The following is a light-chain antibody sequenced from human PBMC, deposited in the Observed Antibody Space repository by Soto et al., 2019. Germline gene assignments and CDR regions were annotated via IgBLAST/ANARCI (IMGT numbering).Light chain of an antibody. Sequence: LILTQSPGTLSLSPGERATLSCRASESVRNNSLAWYQQHPGQAPRLLIFGASSRATGIPDRFTGTGSWADFSLTISRLQPDDASVSFCHHHGYGPYTFGQGTKLEIK. CDR1: ESVRNNS. V-gene: IGKV3-20*01. CDR3: HHHGYGPYT. J-gene: IGKJ2*01. CDR2: GAS.